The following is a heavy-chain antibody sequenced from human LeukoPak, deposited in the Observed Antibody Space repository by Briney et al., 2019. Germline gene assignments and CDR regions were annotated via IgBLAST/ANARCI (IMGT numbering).Heavy chain of an antibody. Sequence: SETLSLTCAVYGGSLSGYYWSWIRQPPGKGLEWIGEIYHCGSTKYNPPLKSRVPIAVDTSKNQISLKLSSVTAADTAVYYCARGGSYSNPYYYYYDDMDVWGKGTTITVSS. V-gene: IGHV4-34*01. CDR2: IYHCGST. J-gene: IGHJ6*03. CDR1: GGSLSGYY. CDR3: ARGGSYSNPYYYYYDDMDV. D-gene: IGHD4-11*01.